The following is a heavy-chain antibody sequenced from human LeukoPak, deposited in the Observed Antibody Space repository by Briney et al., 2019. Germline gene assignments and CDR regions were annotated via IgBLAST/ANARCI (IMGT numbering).Heavy chain of an antibody. CDR1: GGTFSSYA. CDR2: IIPIFGTA. D-gene: IGHD6-13*01. J-gene: IGHJ4*02. CDR3: AKDGRSRILDY. V-gene: IGHV1-69*13. Sequence: ASVKVSCKASGGTFSSYAISWVRQAPGQGLEWMGGIIPIFGTANYAQKFQGRVTITADESTSTAYMELSSLRSEDTAVYYCAKDGRSRILDYWGQGTLVTVSS.